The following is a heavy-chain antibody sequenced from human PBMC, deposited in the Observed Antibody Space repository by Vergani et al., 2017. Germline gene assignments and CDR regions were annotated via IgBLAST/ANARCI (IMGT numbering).Heavy chain of an antibody. Sequence: QVQLVQSGAEVKKPGSSVKVSCKASGGTFSSYAISWVRQAPGQGLEWMGGIIPIFGTANYAQKFQGRVTITADESTSTAYMELSSLRSEDTAVYYCSAGYGDPLPYYYYMDVWGKGTTVTVSS. CDR2: IIPIFGTA. CDR3: SAGYGDPLPYYYYMDV. CDR1: GGTFSSYA. V-gene: IGHV1-69*01. J-gene: IGHJ6*03. D-gene: IGHD4-17*01.